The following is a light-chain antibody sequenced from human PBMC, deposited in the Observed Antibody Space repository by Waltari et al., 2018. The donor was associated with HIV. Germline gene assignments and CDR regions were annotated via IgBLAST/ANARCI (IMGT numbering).Light chain of an antibody. J-gene: IGLJ2*01. V-gene: IGLV1-44*01. CDR1: SSHIGSNT. Sequence: QSVLTQPPSASGTPGQRVTISCSGSSSHIGSNTVNWYQQLPGTAPKLLIYSNNQRPSGVPDRFSGSKSGTSASLAISGLQSEDEADYYCAAWDDSLSVHVVFGGGTRLTVL. CDR2: SNN. CDR3: AAWDDSLSVHVV.